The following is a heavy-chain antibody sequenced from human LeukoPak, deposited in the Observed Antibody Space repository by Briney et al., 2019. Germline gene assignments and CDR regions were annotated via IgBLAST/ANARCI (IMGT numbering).Heavy chain of an antibody. D-gene: IGHD3-3*01. CDR3: ARDALPGIRFLEWFKGGSYWFDP. Sequence: ASVKVSCKASGYTFTSYVISWVRQAPGQGLEWVGWICAYNGNTNYAQKLQGRITMTTDTSTSTAYMELRSLRSDDTAVYYCARDALPGIRFLEWFKGGSYWFDPWGQGTLVTVSS. V-gene: IGHV1-18*01. J-gene: IGHJ5*02. CDR2: ICAYNGNT. CDR1: GYTFTSYV.